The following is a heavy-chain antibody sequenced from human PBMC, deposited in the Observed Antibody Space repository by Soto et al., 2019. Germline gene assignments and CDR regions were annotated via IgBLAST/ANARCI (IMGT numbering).Heavy chain of an antibody. J-gene: IGHJ4*02. D-gene: IGHD6-13*01. Sequence: PGGSLRLSCTTSGFTFTSYTMHWVRQVPGKGLEWVATLWYDASGQYYADPVKGRFTISRNPSRSTLYLHMDSLRAEDTARYYCAFGSWNHFYFDYWGQEILVTVSS. CDR3: AFGSWNHFYFDY. V-gene: IGHV3-33*01. CDR1: GFTFTSYT. CDR2: LWYDASGQ.